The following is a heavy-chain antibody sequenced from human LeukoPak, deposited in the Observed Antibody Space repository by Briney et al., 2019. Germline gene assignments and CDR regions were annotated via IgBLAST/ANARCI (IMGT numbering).Heavy chain of an antibody. CDR3: ARESVGSSGWYVGIDY. D-gene: IGHD6-19*01. J-gene: IGHJ4*02. CDR1: GFTFSSYW. Sequence: PGGSLRLSSAASGFTFSSYWMHWVRQAPGKGLVWVSRINTDGSSTSYADSVKGRFTISRDNAKNTLYLQMNSLRAEDTAVYYCARESVGSSGWYVGIDYWGQGTLVTVSS. CDR2: INTDGSST. V-gene: IGHV3-74*01.